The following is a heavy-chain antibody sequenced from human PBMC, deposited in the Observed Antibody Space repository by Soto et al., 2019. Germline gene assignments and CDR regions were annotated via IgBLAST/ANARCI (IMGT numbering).Heavy chain of an antibody. V-gene: IGHV4-31*03. Sequence: SETLSLTCTVSGVSISSGGYYWSWIRQHPGKGLEWIGYIYYSGSTYYNPSLKSRVTISVDTSKNQFSLKLSSVTAADTAVYYCARDAAFRYCSGGSCYSEYHFDYWGQGTLVTVSS. J-gene: IGHJ4*02. CDR3: ARDAAFRYCSGGSCYSEYHFDY. CDR1: GVSISSGGYY. CDR2: IYYSGST. D-gene: IGHD2-15*01.